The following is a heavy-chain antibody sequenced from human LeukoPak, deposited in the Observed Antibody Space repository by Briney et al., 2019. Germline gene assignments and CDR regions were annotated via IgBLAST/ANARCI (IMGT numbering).Heavy chain of an antibody. Sequence: SETLSLTCTVSGGSISSYYWSWVRQPPGKGLEWIAYIYYIGSTDYNPSLKSRVTISVDTSKNQFSLKLSSVTAADTAVYYCARHDIVSRAFDIWGQGTMVTVSS. V-gene: IGHV4-59*08. CDR2: IYYIGST. CDR3: ARHDIVSRAFDI. J-gene: IGHJ3*02. D-gene: IGHD5-12*01. CDR1: GGSISSYY.